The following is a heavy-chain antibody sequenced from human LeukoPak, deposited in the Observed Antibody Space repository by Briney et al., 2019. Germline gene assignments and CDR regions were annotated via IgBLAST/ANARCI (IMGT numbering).Heavy chain of an antibody. J-gene: IGHJ6*02. CDR1: GGSISSSSYY. CDR3: ARQDRALPAAMYYYYGMDV. V-gene: IGHV4-39*01. Sequence: SETLSLTCTVSGGSISSSSYYWGWIRQPPGKGLEWIGSIYYSGSTYYNPSLKSRVTISVDTSKNQFSLKLSSVTAADTAVYYCARQDRALPAAMYYYYGMDVWGQGTTVTVSS. D-gene: IGHD2-2*01. CDR2: IYYSGST.